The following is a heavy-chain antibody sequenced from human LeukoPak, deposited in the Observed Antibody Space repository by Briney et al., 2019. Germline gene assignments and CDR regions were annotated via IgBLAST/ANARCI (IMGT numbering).Heavy chain of an antibody. CDR2: INHSGST. J-gene: IGHJ4*02. Sequence: PSETLSLTCAVYGGSFSGYYWSWIRQPPGKGLEWIGEINHSGSTNYNPSLKSRVTISVDTSKNQFSLKLSSVTAADTAVYYCARVTYNWNDACFDYWGQGTLVTVSS. CDR3: ARVTYNWNDACFDY. D-gene: IGHD1-20*01. CDR1: GGSFSGYY. V-gene: IGHV4-34*01.